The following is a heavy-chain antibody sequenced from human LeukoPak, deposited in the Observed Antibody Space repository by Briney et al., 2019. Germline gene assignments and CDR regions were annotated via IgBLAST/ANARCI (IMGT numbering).Heavy chain of an antibody. CDR3: ARHLAFNYYGSGSYYLPSDY. D-gene: IGHD3-10*01. CDR1: GYSFTSYW. CDR2: IYPGDSDT. V-gene: IGHV5-51*01. J-gene: IGHJ4*02. Sequence: GESLKISCKGSGYSFTSYWIGWVRQMPGKGLEWMGIIYPGDSDTRYSPSFQGQVTISADKSISTAYLQWSSLKASDTAMYYCARHLAFNYYGSGSYYLPSDYWGQGTLVTVSS.